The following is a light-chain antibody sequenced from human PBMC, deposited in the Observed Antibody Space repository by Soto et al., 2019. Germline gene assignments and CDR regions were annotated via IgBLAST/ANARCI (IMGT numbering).Light chain of an antibody. CDR1: SSDVGSYDL. Sequence: QSVLTQPASVSGSPGQSITISCTGTSSDVGSYDLVSWYQQHPGKAPKLMIYDVTKRPPGVSNRFSGSKSGNTASLTISGLQAEDEADYYCCSYAGSDTYVFGTGTKLTVL. CDR2: DVT. CDR3: CSYAGSDTYV. V-gene: IGLV2-23*02. J-gene: IGLJ1*01.